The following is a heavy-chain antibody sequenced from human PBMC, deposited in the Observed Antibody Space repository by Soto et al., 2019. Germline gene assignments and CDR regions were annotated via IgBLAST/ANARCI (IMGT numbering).Heavy chain of an antibody. D-gene: IGHD5-12*01. CDR2: SVPIVDTS. J-gene: IGHJ4*02. V-gene: IGHV1-69*12. CDR3: VRVVAIPGYPDN. Sequence: QVQLVQSGAEVRQPASSVKVSCKTSGGTFSSYAISWVRQAPGQGLEWMGGSVPIVDTSTYAQKFKGRVTIPADESTSTVYMELSSLRSDDTAVYYCVRVVAIPGYPDNWGQGTLVTVSS. CDR1: GGTFSSYA.